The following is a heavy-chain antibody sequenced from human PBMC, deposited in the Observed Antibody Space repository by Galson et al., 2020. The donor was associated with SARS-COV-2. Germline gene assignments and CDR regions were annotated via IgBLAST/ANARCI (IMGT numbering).Heavy chain of an antibody. CDR3: ARDDCSIGIRLWKTANFDYYGMDG. J-gene: IGHJ6*02. CDR1: GFTFSSYA. D-gene: IGHD5-18*01. V-gene: IGHV3-30*04. Sequence: GGYLRLSCAASGFTFSSYAMHWVRQAPGKGLEWVAVISYDGRNTYYADSVKGRLTISRDNSKNTLYLQMNRLRAEDTAVYYCARDDCSIGIRLWKTANFDYYGMDGWGQGTTVTVSS. CDR2: ISYDGRNT.